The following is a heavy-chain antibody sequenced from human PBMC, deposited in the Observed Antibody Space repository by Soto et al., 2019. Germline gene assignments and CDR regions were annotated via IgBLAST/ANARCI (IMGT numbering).Heavy chain of an antibody. D-gene: IGHD2-8*01. CDR2: ISSSSSYI. CDR1: GFTFSSYI. Sequence: GGSLRLSCAASGFTFSSYIMAWARQYPGKGLEWVSSISSSSSYIYYADSVKGRFTISRDNAKNSLYLQMNSLRAEDTAVYYCARSIKMVYAHYYYYYGMDVWGQGTTVTV. CDR3: ARSIKMVYAHYYYYYGMDV. V-gene: IGHV3-21*01. J-gene: IGHJ6*02.